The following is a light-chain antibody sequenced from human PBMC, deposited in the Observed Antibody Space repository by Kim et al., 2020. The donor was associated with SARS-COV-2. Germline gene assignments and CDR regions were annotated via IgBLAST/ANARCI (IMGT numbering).Light chain of an antibody. J-gene: IGLJ1*01. CDR2: YDS. CDR3: QVWDRSSDHHV. CDR1: SSGRKS. V-gene: IGLV3-21*04. Sequence: APGKTARITCGGNSSGRKSVHWYQQKPGQAPVLVIYYDSDRPSGIPERFSGSNSGNTATLTISRVEAGDEADYYCQVWDRSSDHHVFGTGTKVTVL.